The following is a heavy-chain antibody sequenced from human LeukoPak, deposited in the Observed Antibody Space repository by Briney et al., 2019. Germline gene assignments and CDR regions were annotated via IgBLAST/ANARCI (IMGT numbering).Heavy chain of an antibody. V-gene: IGHV4-31*03. J-gene: IGHJ5*02. D-gene: IGHD2-21*02. Sequence: SETLSLTCTVSGSSISSGGYYWSWIRQHPGKGLEWIGYIYYSGSTYYNPSLKSRVTISVDTSKNQFSLKLSSVTAADTAVYYCARGLLFSWFDPWGQGTLVTVSS. CDR2: IYYSGST. CDR1: GSSISSGGYY. CDR3: ARGLLFSWFDP.